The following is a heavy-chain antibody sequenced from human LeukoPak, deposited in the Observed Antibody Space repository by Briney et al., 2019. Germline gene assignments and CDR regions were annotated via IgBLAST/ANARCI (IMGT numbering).Heavy chain of an antibody. CDR1: GFTFSSYA. J-gene: IGHJ3*02. CDR2: ISSNGGST. CDR3: ARDAPYWGAFDI. D-gene: IGHD7-27*01. V-gene: IGHV3-64*01. Sequence: PTGGSLRLSCAASGFTFSSYAMHWVRQAPGKGLEYVSAISSNGGSTYYASSVKGRFTISRDNSKNTLYLQMGSLRAEDMAVYYCARDAPYWGAFDIWGQGTMVTVSS.